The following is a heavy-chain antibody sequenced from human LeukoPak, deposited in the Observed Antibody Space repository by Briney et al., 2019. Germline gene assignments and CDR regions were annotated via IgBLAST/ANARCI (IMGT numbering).Heavy chain of an antibody. CDR3: AREEFLHEIDSGGYFVY. V-gene: IGHV4-4*07. J-gene: IGHJ4*02. Sequence: SETLSFTCTVSGGSITGYYWNWIRQPAGQGLEWLGRVYSSGVGNYNPSLTSRVTMSVDTSKNQFSLKLTSLTAADTAVYYCAREEFLHEIDSGGYFVYWGQGTVLTVSS. CDR2: VYSSGVG. CDR1: GGSITGYY. D-gene: IGHD3-22*01.